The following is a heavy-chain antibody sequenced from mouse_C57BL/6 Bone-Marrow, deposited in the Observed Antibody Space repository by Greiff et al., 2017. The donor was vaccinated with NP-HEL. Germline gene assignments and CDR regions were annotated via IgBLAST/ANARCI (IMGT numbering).Heavy chain of an antibody. Sequence: EVMLVESGGGLVKPGGSLKLSCAASGFTFSSYAMSWVRQTPEKRLEWVATISDGGSYTYYPDNVKGRFTISRDNAKNNRYLQMSHLKSEDTAMYYCARDRVTGTDFDYWGQGTTLTVSS. CDR1: GFTFSSYA. D-gene: IGHD4-1*01. CDR3: ARDRVTGTDFDY. J-gene: IGHJ2*01. CDR2: ISDGGSYT. V-gene: IGHV5-4*01.